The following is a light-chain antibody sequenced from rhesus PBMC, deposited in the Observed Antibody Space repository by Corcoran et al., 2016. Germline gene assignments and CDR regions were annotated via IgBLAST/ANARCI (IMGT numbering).Light chain of an antibody. CDR2: RAS. CDR1: QGISNW. CDR3: QQHDNSPYS. J-gene: IGKJ2*01. Sequence: DIQMTQSPSSLSASVGDRVTITCRASQGISNWLAWYQQKHRKTPKLLIYRASNLETGVPSRFSGSGSGTDFALTISSLQPEDIATYYCQQHDNSPYSFGQGTKVEIK. V-gene: IGKV1-69*01.